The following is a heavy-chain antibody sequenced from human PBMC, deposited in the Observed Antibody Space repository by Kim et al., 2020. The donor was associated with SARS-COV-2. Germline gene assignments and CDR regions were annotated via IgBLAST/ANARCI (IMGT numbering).Heavy chain of an antibody. Sequence: GGSLRLSCAASGFTFSSYAMSWVRQAPGKGLEWVSAISGSGGSTYYADSVKGRFTISRDNSKNTLYLQMNSLRAEDTAVYYCAKDQGIAVEQEQGYYYYGMDVWGQGTTVTVSS. CDR3: AKDQGIAVEQEQGYYYYGMDV. CDR1: GFTFSSYA. J-gene: IGHJ6*02. V-gene: IGHV3-23*01. CDR2: ISGSGGST. D-gene: IGHD6-19*01.